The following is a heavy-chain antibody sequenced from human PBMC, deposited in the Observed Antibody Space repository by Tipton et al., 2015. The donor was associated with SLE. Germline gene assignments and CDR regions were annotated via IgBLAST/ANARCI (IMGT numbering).Heavy chain of an antibody. CDR2: IYNSGNT. V-gene: IGHV4-39*07. CDR1: GASISSTSYY. CDR3: ARHVDPTDYYYYAVDV. Sequence: TLSLTCTVSGASISSTSYYWGWIRQAPGKGLEWIGSIYNSGNTYYNASLKSRVTISVDTPKNQFSLRLSSVSAADTAVYYCARHVDPTDYYYYAVDVWGQGTTVTVSS. J-gene: IGHJ6*02.